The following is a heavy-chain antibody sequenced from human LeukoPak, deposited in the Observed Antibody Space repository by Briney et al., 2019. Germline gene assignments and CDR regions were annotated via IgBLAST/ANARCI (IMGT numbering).Heavy chain of an antibody. D-gene: IGHD6-19*01. CDR2: ITSDGSSI. CDR3: ARRAPTQAVADTHDAFDL. J-gene: IGHJ3*01. CDR1: GFTFSSYW. V-gene: IGHV3-74*01. Sequence: GGSLRLSCAASGFTFSSYWMHWVRQAPGKGLVWVSRITSDGSSIRYADSVMGRFTISRDNVKNTLYLQMNSLRAEDTAVYYCARRAPTQAVADTHDAFDLWGQGTMVTVSS.